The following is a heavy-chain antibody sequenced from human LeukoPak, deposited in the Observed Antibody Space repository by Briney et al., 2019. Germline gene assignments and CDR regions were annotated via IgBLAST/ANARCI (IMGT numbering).Heavy chain of an antibody. Sequence: GGSLRLSCAASGFTFSSYGMHWVRQAPGKGLEWVAFIRYDGSNKYYAGSVRGRFTSSRDTSRNTVNLQMNSLRPEDTAVYYCARELPAAGTFRPGPPENWGQGTLVTVSS. CDR1: GFTFSSYG. CDR2: IRYDGSNK. J-gene: IGHJ4*02. CDR3: ARELPAAGTFRPGPPEN. V-gene: IGHV3-30*02. D-gene: IGHD6-13*01.